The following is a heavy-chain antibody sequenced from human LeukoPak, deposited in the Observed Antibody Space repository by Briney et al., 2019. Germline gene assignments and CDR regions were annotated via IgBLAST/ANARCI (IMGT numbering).Heavy chain of an antibody. V-gene: IGHV1-2*02. CDR3: AREVYCGGDCYSPGIDY. D-gene: IGHD2-21*02. CDR2: INPNSGGT. Sequence: ASVKVSCKASGYTFTGYYMHWLRQAPGQGLEWMGWINPNSGGTNYAQKFQGRVTMTRDTSISTAYMELSRLRSDDTAVYYCAREVYCGGDCYSPGIDYWGQGTLVTVSS. J-gene: IGHJ4*02. CDR1: GYTFTGYY.